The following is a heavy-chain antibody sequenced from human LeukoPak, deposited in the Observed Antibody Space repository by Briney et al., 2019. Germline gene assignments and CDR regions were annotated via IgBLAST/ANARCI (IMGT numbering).Heavy chain of an antibody. D-gene: IGHD5-12*01. V-gene: IGHV1-24*01. CDR2: FDPEDGET. J-gene: IGHJ6*04. Sequence: ASVKVSCKVSGYTLTELSMHWVRQAPGKGLEWMGGFDPEDGETIYAQKFQGGVTMTEDTSTDTAYMELSSLRSEDTAVYYCATDSGPTNGNYYYGMDVWGKGTTVTVSS. CDR1: GYTLTELS. CDR3: ATDSGPTNGNYYYGMDV.